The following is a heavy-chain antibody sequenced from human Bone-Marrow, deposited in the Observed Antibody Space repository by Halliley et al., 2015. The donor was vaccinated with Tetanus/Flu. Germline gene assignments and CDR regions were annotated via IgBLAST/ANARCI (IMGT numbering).Heavy chain of an antibody. D-gene: IGHD2-15*01. Sequence: RNKANSYTTQYAASVQGRFTISRDDSKSSLYLEMNSLKSEDTAVYYCARRANGGIDWHFDLWGRGALVTVSS. J-gene: IGHJ2*01. CDR3: ARRANGGIDWHFDL. CDR2: RNKANSYTT. V-gene: IGHV3-72*01.